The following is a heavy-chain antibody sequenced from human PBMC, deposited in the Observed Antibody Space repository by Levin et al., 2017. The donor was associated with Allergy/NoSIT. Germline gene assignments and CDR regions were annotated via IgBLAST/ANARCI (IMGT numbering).Heavy chain of an antibody. Sequence: GESLRLSCAASGFTFSAYSMNWVRQAPGKGLEWVSYISSSSSTIYSADSVKARFSISRDNAKNSLYLQMNNLRDEDTAVYYCARDPATSGYYPDSWGQGTLVTVSS. J-gene: IGHJ4*02. V-gene: IGHV3-48*02. D-gene: IGHD3-22*01. CDR2: ISSSSSTI. CDR3: ARDPATSGYYPDS. CDR1: GFTFSAYS.